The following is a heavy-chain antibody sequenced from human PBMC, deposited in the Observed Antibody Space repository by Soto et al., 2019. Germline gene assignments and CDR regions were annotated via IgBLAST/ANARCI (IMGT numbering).Heavy chain of an antibody. D-gene: IGHD6-13*01. Sequence: QVQLQESGPGLVKPSQTLSLTCTVSGGSISSGGYYWSWIRQHPGNALEWIGYIYYSGTTYYNPSLKSRVTISVDTSKNQFSLKLSSVTAADTAVYYCARSFRVAAAGPFDYWGQGTLVTVSS. V-gene: IGHV4-31*03. CDR1: GGSISSGGYY. CDR2: IYYSGTT. J-gene: IGHJ4*02. CDR3: ARSFRVAAAGPFDY.